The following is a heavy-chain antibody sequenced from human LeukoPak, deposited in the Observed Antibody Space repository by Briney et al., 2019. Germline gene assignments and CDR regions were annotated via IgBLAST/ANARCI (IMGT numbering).Heavy chain of an antibody. CDR2: INPNSGGT. V-gene: IGHV1-2*02. CDR1: GYTFTGYY. D-gene: IGHD2-2*01. Sequence: ASVKVSCKASGYTFTGYYMHWVRQAPGQGLEWMGWINPNSGGTNYAQKFQGRVTMTRDTSISTAYMELSRLRSDDTAVYYCASYWGTSGNSYCYYYMDVWGKGTTVTVSS. CDR3: ASYWGTSGNSYCYYYMDV. J-gene: IGHJ6*03.